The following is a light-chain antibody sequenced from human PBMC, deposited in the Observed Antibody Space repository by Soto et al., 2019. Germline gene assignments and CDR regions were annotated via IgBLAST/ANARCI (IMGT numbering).Light chain of an antibody. CDR3: QQYDKWVT. CDR1: QTVSTN. CDR2: GAS. J-gene: IGKJ3*01. Sequence: EIMMTQSPATLSVSPGETATLSCRASQTVSTNLAWYQQKRGQAPRLLIYGASTRDTGIPARFIGSGSGTDFTLTINSLQSEDFAVYYCQQYDKWVTFGPGTKVDIK. V-gene: IGKV3-15*01.